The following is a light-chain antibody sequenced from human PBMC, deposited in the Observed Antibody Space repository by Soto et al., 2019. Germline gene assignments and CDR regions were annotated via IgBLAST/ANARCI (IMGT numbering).Light chain of an antibody. J-gene: IGKJ2*01. CDR3: QQYGVSMFT. Sequence: DIVLTQSPGTLSLSPGERATLSCRASQTVRDGYLAWYQQKPGQAPRRFIYGASARATGIPDGFSGSGSGTDVILTISGLEPEDFAVYYCQQYGVSMFTFGQGAKLEIK. V-gene: IGKV3-20*01. CDR2: GAS. CDR1: QTVRDGY.